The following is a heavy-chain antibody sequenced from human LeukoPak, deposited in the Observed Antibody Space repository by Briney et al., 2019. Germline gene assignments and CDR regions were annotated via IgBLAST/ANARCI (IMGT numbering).Heavy chain of an antibody. Sequence: GRSLRLSCAASGFTFDDYAMHWVRQAPGKGLGWVSGISWNSGSIGYADSVKGRFTISRDNAKNSLYLQMNSLRAEDTALYYCAKDMGSGAYCGGDCHATMGYWGQGTLVTVSS. J-gene: IGHJ4*02. CDR2: ISWNSGSI. D-gene: IGHD2-21*02. V-gene: IGHV3-9*01. CDR1: GFTFDDYA. CDR3: AKDMGSGAYCGGDCHATMGY.